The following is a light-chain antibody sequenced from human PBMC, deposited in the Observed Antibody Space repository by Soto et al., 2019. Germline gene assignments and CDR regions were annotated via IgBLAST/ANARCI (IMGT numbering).Light chain of an antibody. Sequence: AIQMTQSPSSLSASVGDRVTITCRASQGIRNDLGWYQQKPGKAPKLLIYAASSLQSGVPSRFSGSGSGTDFTLTISNLQPDDFATYYCQQYENYWTFGQGTKVDIK. J-gene: IGKJ1*01. V-gene: IGKV1-6*01. CDR2: AAS. CDR1: QGIRND. CDR3: QQYENYWT.